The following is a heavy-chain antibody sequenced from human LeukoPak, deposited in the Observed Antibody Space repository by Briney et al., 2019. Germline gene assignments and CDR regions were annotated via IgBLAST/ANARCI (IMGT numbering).Heavy chain of an antibody. CDR1: GFTFSSYA. CDR3: AKDAGPTSVRWFDP. V-gene: IGHV3-23*01. Sequence: GGYLRLSCAASGFTFSSYAMSWVRQAPGKGLEWVSAISGSGGSTYYADSVKGRCTISRDNSKNTLYLQMNSLRAEDTAVYYCAKDAGPTSVRWFDPWGQGTLVTVSS. J-gene: IGHJ5*02. CDR2: ISGSGGST. D-gene: IGHD3-22*01.